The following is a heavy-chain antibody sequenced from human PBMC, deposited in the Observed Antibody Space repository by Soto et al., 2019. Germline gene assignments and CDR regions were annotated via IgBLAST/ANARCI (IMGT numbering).Heavy chain of an antibody. CDR3: AKEAIAAASTQY. Sequence: SETLSLTCAVSGGSINNGSYYWSWIRQPPGKALEWIGYIYYSGSTNYNPSLKSRVIISKDTSKNQFSLKLKSVTAADTAVYYCAKEAIAAASTQYWGQGALVTVSS. CDR1: GGSINNGSYY. J-gene: IGHJ4*02. CDR2: IYYSGST. V-gene: IGHV4-61*01. D-gene: IGHD6-13*01.